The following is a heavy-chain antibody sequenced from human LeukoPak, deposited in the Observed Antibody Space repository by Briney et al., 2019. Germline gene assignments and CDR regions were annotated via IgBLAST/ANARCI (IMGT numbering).Heavy chain of an antibody. CDR2: IIPILGIA. V-gene: IGHV1-69*02. Sequence: GASVKVSCKASGGTFSSYTISWVRQAPGQGLEWMGRIIPILGIANYAQKFQGRVTITADKSTSTAYMELSSLRSEDTAVYYRASQTSYSSSWYTDYWGQGTLVTVSS. CDR3: ASQTSYSSSWYTDY. CDR1: GGTFSSYT. J-gene: IGHJ4*02. D-gene: IGHD6-13*01.